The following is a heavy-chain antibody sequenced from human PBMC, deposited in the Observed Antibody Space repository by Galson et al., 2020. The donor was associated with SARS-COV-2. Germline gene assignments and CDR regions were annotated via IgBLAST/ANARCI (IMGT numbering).Heavy chain of an antibody. V-gene: IGHV4-31*03. CDR2: IYYSGST. CDR3: ARHRYPGDWFDP. Sequence: SETLSLTCTVSGGSISSGGYYWSWIRQHPGKGLEWIGYIYYSGSTYYNPSLKSRVTISVDTSKNQFSLKLSSVTAADTAVYYCARHRYPGDWFDPWGQGTLVTGSS. CDR1: GGSISSGGYY. D-gene: IGHD3-16*02. J-gene: IGHJ5*02.